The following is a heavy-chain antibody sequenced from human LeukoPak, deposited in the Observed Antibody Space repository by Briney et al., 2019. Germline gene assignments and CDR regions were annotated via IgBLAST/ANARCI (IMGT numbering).Heavy chain of an antibody. J-gene: IGHJ5*02. D-gene: IGHD3-10*01. CDR1: GFTFSSFW. CDR3: ARYGYDSGRGFDP. Sequence: PGGSLRLSCAASGFTFSSFWMHWVRQAPGKGLVWVSRISADGSSTIYADPVKGRLTISRDNAENTVYLQMNSLRVEDTAVYYCARYGYDSGRGFDPWGQGILVTVST. V-gene: IGHV3-74*01. CDR2: ISADGSST.